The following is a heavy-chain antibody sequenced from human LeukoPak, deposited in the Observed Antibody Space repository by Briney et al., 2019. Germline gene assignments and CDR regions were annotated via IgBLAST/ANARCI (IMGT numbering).Heavy chain of an antibody. V-gene: IGHV3-66*01. J-gene: IGHJ5*02. CDR3: ARDRITIFGGGEGFDP. D-gene: IGHD3-3*01. Sequence: GRSLSPSRAASRFTLSSNYISWVRQAPGKGLEWVSVIYSGGSTYYAGSVKGRFTISRYNSKSTLYLQMNSLRAEDTGVYHCARDRITIFGGGEGFDPWGQGTLVTVSS. CDR2: IYSGGST. CDR1: RFTLSSNY.